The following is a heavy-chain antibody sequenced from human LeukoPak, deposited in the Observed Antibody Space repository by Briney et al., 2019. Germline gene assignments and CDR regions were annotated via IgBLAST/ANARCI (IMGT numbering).Heavy chain of an antibody. J-gene: IGHJ4*02. Sequence: PGGSLRPSSAASGFTFSSYGMRGGRQAPGKGVGWVAVISYDGSNKYYADSVKVRFTIPRDNSKNNLYLHMLSLRAEDMAVYYCAKGDSSSWYWVFDYWGQGTLVIVSS. CDR3: AKGDSSSWYWVFDY. CDR2: ISYDGSNK. CDR1: GFTFSSYG. D-gene: IGHD6-13*01. V-gene: IGHV3-30*18.